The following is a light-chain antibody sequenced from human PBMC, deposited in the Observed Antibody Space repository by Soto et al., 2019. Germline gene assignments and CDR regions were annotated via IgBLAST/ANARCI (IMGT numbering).Light chain of an antibody. Sequence: DIQMIQSPSSVSASVGDRVTITCRATQGLSGSLAWYQQKPGKAPKLLISVTSRLQSGVPSRFSGSASGTDFTLTIDSLQPEDLATYYCQQGHNWPLTFGQGTRLEIK. J-gene: IGKJ5*01. CDR3: QQGHNWPLT. V-gene: IGKV1-12*01. CDR2: VTS. CDR1: QGLSGS.